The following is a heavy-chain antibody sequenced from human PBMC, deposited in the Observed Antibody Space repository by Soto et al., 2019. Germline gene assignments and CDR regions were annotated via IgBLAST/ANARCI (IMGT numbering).Heavy chain of an antibody. J-gene: IGHJ4*02. V-gene: IGHV1-18*01. CDR1: GYTFSSYG. CDR3: ARAGCSGGRCYSVY. D-gene: IGHD2-15*01. CDR2: SSPYNGNP. Sequence: VASVKVSCKTSGYTFSSYGINWVRQAPGQGLEWMGWSSPYNGNPNYAQKFQGRVTVTTDTSTSTAYMELRSLSSDDTAVYYCARAGCSGGRCYSVYWGQGTQVTVSS.